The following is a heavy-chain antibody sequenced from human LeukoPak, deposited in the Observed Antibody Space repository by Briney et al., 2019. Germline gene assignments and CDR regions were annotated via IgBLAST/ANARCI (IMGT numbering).Heavy chain of an antibody. D-gene: IGHD3-10*01. V-gene: IGHV4-61*02. Sequence: PSQTLSLTCTVSGGSINSGSYYWTWIRQPAGKALEWIGRIYTSGTTKYNPSLKSRVTISVDTSKNQFSLKLSSVTAADTAVYYCARDPSGTWFGESHWGQGTLVTVSS. CDR2: IYTSGTT. CDR3: ARDPSGTWFGESH. CDR1: GGSINSGSYY. J-gene: IGHJ4*02.